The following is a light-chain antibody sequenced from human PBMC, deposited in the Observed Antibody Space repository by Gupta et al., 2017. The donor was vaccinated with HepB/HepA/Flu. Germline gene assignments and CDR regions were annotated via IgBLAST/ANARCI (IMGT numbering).Light chain of an antibody. V-gene: IGKV1-12*01. Sequence: DFQMPQPPSSVSASVGDRVTITCRASRVGNNYLAWYQQKPGRAPRLLIYAASSLQSGVPARFSGSAFGTDYTLTISRLEPEDFATYYCLQTSVFPLTFGGGTKVEIK. CDR1: RVGNNY. CDR3: LQTSVFPLT. CDR2: AAS. J-gene: IGKJ4*01.